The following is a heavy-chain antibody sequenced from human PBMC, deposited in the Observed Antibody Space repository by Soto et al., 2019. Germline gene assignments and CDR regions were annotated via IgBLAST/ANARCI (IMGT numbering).Heavy chain of an antibody. CDR1: GSSIGTYC. V-gene: IGHV4-59*01. CDR2: IYDRGTT. D-gene: IGHD4-17*01. Sequence: QVQLQESGPGLVRPSETLSLTCTVSGSSIGTYCWSWIRQSPGKGLEWIGYIYDRGTTDYNPSLKSRVTMSVDTSKSQFSLHLNSVTTADTAVYYCAFSWNALAVTTFAYWGQGIQVTVSA. J-gene: IGHJ4*02. CDR3: AFSWNALAVTTFAY.